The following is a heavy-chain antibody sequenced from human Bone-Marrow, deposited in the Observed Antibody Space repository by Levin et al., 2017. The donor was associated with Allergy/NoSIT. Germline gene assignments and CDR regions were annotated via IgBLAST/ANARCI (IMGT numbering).Heavy chain of an antibody. CDR1: GYTFTNNW. D-gene: IGHD4-17*01. Sequence: ASVKVSLKTSGYTFTNNWIHWMRQAPGQGLEWMGVIDPNGGSPSYAEKLQGRVTLTRDTSTSTVYMELTGLTSEDTAVYYCARDRCDTDCGYWYLDLWGRGTLVTVSS. V-gene: IGHV1-46*04. CDR3: ARDRCDTDCGYWYLDL. CDR2: IDPNGGSP. J-gene: IGHJ2*01.